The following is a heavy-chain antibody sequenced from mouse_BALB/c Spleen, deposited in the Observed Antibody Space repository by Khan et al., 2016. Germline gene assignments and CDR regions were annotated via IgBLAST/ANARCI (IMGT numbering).Heavy chain of an antibody. J-gene: IGHJ4*01. Sequence: VQLKESGPELEKPGASVKISCKASGYSFTGYNMNWVKQSNGKSLEWIGNIDPYYGRTNYNQKFKGKATLTVDKSSSSAYMQLKSLTSEDSAVYYCARFHYYGNYVYYWGQGTSVTVSS. V-gene: IGHV1S135*01. D-gene: IGHD2-1*01. CDR2: IDPYYGRT. CDR3: ARFHYYGNYVYY. CDR1: GYSFTGYN.